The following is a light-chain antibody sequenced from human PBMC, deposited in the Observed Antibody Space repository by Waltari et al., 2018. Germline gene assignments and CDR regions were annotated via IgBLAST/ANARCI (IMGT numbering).Light chain of an antibody. Sequence: ILLTQSPDTLYLSTGETATLSWRGSQNVSRYLASKQQKPGQAPMLLIYDASNRATGIPDRVSSSGSGTDFSLTISRPEPGEFAVYYCQKDVSLPATFGQGTKVEIK. V-gene: IGKV3-11*01. J-gene: IGKJ1*01. CDR1: QNVSRY. CDR2: DAS. CDR3: QKDVSLPAT.